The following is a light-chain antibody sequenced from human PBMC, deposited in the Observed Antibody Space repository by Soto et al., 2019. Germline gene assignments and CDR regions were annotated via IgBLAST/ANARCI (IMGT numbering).Light chain of an antibody. CDR3: QQYNNWQT. CDR2: GPS. CDR1: QSVSSN. J-gene: IGKJ1*01. V-gene: IGKV3-15*01. Sequence: EIVMTQSPATLSVSPGERATLSCRASQSVSSNLAWYQQKPGQAPRLLIYGPSTRATGIPARFSGSGSGTEFTLTISSLQSEDFAVYYCQQYNNWQTFGQGIKVEIK.